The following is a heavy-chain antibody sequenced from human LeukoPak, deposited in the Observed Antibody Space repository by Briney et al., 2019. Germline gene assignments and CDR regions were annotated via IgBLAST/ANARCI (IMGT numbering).Heavy chain of an antibody. CDR3: ARGAGYSSGWYLPRFDY. V-gene: IGHV4-59*12. CDR2: IYYSGST. Sequence: SETLSLTCTLSGGSISTYYWSWIRQPPGKGLEWIGYIYYSGSTNYNPSLKSRVTISVDTSKNQFSLKLSPVTAADTAVYYCARGAGYSSGWYLPRFDYWGQGTLVTVSS. J-gene: IGHJ4*02. D-gene: IGHD6-19*01. CDR1: GGSISTYY.